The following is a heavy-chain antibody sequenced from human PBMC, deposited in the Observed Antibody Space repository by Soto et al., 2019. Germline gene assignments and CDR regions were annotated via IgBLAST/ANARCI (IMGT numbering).Heavy chain of an antibody. V-gene: IGHV3-7*01. J-gene: IGHJ6*02. Sequence: GGSLRLSCAASGVTFSSYWMSWVRQAPGKGLEWVANIKQDGSEKYYVDSVKGRFTISRDNAKNSLYLQMNSLRAEDTAVYYCARDPNVVGVSHGWYYHYYGMDFCGQGTTVTVSS. CDR3: ARDPNVVGVSHGWYYHYYGMDF. CDR1: GVTFSSYW. CDR2: IKQDGSEK. D-gene: IGHD2-15*01.